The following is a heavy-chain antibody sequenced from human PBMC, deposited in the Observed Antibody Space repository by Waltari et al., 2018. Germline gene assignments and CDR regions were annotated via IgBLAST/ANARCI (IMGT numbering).Heavy chain of an antibody. CDR1: GFTFSSYW. D-gene: IGHD1-1*01. Sequence: EVQLVESGGGLVQPGGSLRLSCAASGFTFSSYWMHWVRQSPGKGLVWVSRSNPDGSTTNYADSVKGRFNISRDNAKNTLYLQMNSLRPDDTAVYYCTRGGLEPVDYWGQGTLVTVSS. V-gene: IGHV3-74*01. CDR3: TRGGLEPVDY. CDR2: SNPDGSTT. J-gene: IGHJ4*02.